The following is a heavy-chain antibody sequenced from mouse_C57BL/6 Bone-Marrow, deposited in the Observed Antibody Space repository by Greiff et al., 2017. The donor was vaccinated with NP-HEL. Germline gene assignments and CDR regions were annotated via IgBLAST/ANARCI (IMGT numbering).Heavy chain of an antibody. Sequence: DVKLVESGGGLVQPGGSLKLSCAASGFTFSDYYMYWVRQTPEKRLEWVAYISNGGGSTYYPDTVKGRFTISRDNAKNTLYLQMSRLKSEDTAMYYCARRDGYYVSWFAYWGQGTLVTVSA. CDR2: ISNGGGST. V-gene: IGHV5-12*01. CDR3: ARRDGYYVSWFAY. J-gene: IGHJ3*01. D-gene: IGHD2-3*01. CDR1: GFTFSDYY.